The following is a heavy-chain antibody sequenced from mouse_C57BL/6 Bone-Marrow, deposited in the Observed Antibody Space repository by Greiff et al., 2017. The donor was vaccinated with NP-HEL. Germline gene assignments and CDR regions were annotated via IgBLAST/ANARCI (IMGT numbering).Heavy chain of an antibody. CDR2: IYWDADK. CDR1: GFSLSTSGMG. V-gene: IGHV8-12*01. D-gene: IGHD1-1*01. Sequence: ESGPGILQSSQTLSLTCSFSGFSLSTSGMGVSWIRQPSGKGLEWLAHIYWDADKRYNPSLKSRLTISKDTSRNQVFLKITSVDTADTATYYCARRNYGSSYSFDVWGTGTTVTVSS. J-gene: IGHJ1*03. CDR3: ARRNYGSSYSFDV.